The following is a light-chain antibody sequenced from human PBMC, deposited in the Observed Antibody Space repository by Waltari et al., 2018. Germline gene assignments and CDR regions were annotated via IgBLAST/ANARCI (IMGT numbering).Light chain of an antibody. Sequence: QTVVTQEPSLTVSPGGTVTLTCASSPGAVIRENYPNWFQQKPGHAPRTLIYSTNNRHSWTPARFSGSLLGGKAALTLSGVQPEDEAEYYCLVYYGGAGVFGGGTKLTVL. J-gene: IGLJ3*02. CDR3: LVYYGGAGV. V-gene: IGLV7-43*01. CDR1: PGAVIRENY. CDR2: STN.